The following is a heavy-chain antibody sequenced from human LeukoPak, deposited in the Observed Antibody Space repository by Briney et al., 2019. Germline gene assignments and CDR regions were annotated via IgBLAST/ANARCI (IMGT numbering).Heavy chain of an antibody. D-gene: IGHD6-19*01. Sequence: PGESLKISCKGSRYSFTSYWIGWVRQMPGKGLEWMGIIYPGDSDTRYSPSFQGQVTISADKSISTAYLQWSSLKASDTAMYYCARRMVSGWYGYYYYYMDVWGKGTTVTVSS. CDR1: RYSFTSYW. J-gene: IGHJ6*03. CDR3: ARRMVSGWYGYYYYYMDV. CDR2: IYPGDSDT. V-gene: IGHV5-51*01.